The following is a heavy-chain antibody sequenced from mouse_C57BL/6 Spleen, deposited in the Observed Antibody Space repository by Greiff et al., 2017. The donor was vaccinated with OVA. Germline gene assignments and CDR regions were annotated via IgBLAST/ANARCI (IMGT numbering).Heavy chain of an antibody. CDR3: ARLGDYDDYFDY. Sequence: EVHLVESGGGLVKPGGSLKLSCAASGFTFSDYGMHWVRQAPEKGLEWVAYISSGSSTIYYADTVKGRFTISRDNAKNTLFLQMTSLRSEDTAMYYCARLGDYDDYFDYRGQGTTLTVSS. V-gene: IGHV5-17*01. CDR2: ISSGSSTI. J-gene: IGHJ2*01. D-gene: IGHD2-4*01. CDR1: GFTFSDYG.